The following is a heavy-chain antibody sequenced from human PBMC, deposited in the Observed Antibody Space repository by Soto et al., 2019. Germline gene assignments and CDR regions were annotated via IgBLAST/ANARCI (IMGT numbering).Heavy chain of an antibody. J-gene: IGHJ4*02. D-gene: IGHD5-12*01. CDR1: GGSISSYY. Sequence: SETLSLTCTVSGGSISSYYWSWIRQPPGKGLEWIGYIYYSGSTNYNPSLKSRVTISVDTSKNQFSLKLSSVTAADTAVYYCARGLSGYDPNSFDYWGQGTLVTVSS. V-gene: IGHV4-59*01. CDR3: ARGLSGYDPNSFDY. CDR2: IYYSGST.